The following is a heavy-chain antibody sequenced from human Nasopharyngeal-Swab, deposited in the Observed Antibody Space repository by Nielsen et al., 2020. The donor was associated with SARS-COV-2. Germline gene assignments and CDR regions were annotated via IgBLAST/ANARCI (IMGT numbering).Heavy chain of an antibody. CDR1: GFTFSSYA. CDR2: ISGSGGST. CDR3: AKDGREPQLVPDFWYFDL. J-gene: IGHJ2*01. Sequence: GGSLRLSCAASGFTFSSYALSWVRQAPGKGLEWVSAISGSGGSTYYADSVKGRFTISRDNSKNTLYLQMNSLRAEDTAVYYCAKDGREPQLVPDFWYFDLWGRGTLVTVSS. D-gene: IGHD6-13*01. V-gene: IGHV3-23*01.